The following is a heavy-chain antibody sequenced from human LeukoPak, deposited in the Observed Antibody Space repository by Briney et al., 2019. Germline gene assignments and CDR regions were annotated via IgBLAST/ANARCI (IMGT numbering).Heavy chain of an antibody. J-gene: IGHJ6*03. CDR2: ISASRDIT. CDR1: GFNYSSYT. D-gene: IGHD3-3*01. CDR3: VRGSLASGVVVYYYYYLDV. V-gene: IGHV3-48*01. Sequence: PGGSLRLSCAASGFNYSSYTMNWVRQAPGMGLEWLSYISASRDITYYADSVKGRFTISRDSAKNSLYLQMNSLRAEDTAVYYCVRGSLASGVVVYYYYYLDVWGKGTTVTVSS.